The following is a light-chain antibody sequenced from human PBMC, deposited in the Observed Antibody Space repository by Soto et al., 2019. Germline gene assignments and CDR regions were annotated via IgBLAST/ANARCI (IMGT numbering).Light chain of an antibody. Sequence: QSVLTQPPSVSAAPGQKVTISCSGSSSNIGSDYVSWYQQLPGTAPKLLIYENSERPSGIPDRFSGSKSGTSATLGITGLKTGDEADYYCGAWDSSLTGGVFGGGTKVTVL. CDR1: SSNIGSDY. J-gene: IGLJ2*01. CDR2: ENS. CDR3: GAWDSSLTGGV. V-gene: IGLV1-51*02.